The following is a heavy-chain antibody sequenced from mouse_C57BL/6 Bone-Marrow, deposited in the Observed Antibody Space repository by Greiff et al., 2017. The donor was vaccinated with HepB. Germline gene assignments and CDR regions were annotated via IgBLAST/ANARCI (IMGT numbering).Heavy chain of an antibody. CDR2: IYPGDGDT. V-gene: IGHV1-82*01. J-gene: IGHJ1*03. D-gene: IGHD1-1*01. Sequence: VQLQQSGHELVKPGASVKISCKASGYAFSSSWMNWVKQRPGKGLEWIGRIYPGDGDTNYNGKFKGKATLTADKSSSTAYMQLSSLTSEDSAVYFCARVYGSSHPWYFDVWGTGTTVTVSS. CDR3: ARVYGSSHPWYFDV. CDR1: GYAFSSSW.